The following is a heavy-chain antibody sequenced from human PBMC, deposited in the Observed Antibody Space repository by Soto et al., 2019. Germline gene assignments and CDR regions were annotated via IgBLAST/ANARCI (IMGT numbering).Heavy chain of an antibody. Sequence: QVQLLQSGAEVKRSGTSVKVTCKAAAGTFRSYAMSWVRQAPGQVLEWMGGIIPMSGTPNYAQNFKGRLTITAEESTRTADMELSSLRSEATAVYYCARYVVAVIAFGYQYYGMDAWGQGTTVTVS. CDR1: AGTFRSYA. CDR3: ARYVVAVIAFGYQYYGMDA. V-gene: IGHV1-69*01. D-gene: IGHD2-21*01. J-gene: IGHJ6*02. CDR2: IIPMSGTP.